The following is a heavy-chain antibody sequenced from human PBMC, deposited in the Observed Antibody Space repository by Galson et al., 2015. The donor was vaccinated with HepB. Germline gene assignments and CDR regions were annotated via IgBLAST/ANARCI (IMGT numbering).Heavy chain of an antibody. CDR2: IYSGGST. V-gene: IGHV3-66*01. CDR1: GFTVSSNY. D-gene: IGHD3-3*01. Sequence: SLRLSCAASGFTVSSNYMSWVRQAPGKGLEWVSVIYSGGSTYYADSVKGRFTISRDNSKNTLYLQMNSLRAEDTAVYYCARVFWSGYPPLYYFDYWGQGTLVTVSS. CDR3: ARVFWSGYPPLYYFDY. J-gene: IGHJ4*02.